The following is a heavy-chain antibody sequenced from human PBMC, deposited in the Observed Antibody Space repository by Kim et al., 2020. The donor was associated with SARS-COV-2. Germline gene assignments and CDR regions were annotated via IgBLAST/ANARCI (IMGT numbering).Heavy chain of an antibody. Sequence: SETLSLTCAVYGGSFSGYYWSWIRQPPGKGLEWIGEINHSGSTNYNPSLKSRVTISVDTSKNQFSLKLSSVTAADTAVYYCARSILWWLTGGIYFDYWGQGTLVTVSS. D-gene: IGHD2-21*01. CDR1: GGSFSGYY. J-gene: IGHJ4*02. CDR3: ARSILWWLTGGIYFDY. V-gene: IGHV4-34*01. CDR2: INHSGST.